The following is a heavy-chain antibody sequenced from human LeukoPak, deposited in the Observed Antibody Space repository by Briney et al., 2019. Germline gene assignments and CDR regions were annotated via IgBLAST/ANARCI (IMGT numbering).Heavy chain of an antibody. Sequence: GGSLRLSCAASGFTFSDYYMSWIRQAPGKGLEWVSYISSSSTYTDYAGSVKGRFTISRDNAKNSLYLQMNSLRDEDTAVYYCARRVTMVRGVIPYFDYWGQGALVTVSS. CDR3: ARRVTMVRGVIPYFDY. CDR2: ISSSSTYT. V-gene: IGHV3-11*06. CDR1: GFTFSDYY. J-gene: IGHJ4*02. D-gene: IGHD3-10*01.